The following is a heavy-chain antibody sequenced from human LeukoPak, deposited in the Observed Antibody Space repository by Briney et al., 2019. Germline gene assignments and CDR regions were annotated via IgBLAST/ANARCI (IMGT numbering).Heavy chain of an antibody. Sequence: SETLSLTCTGSGGSISSYYWSWIRQPPGKELEWIGYIYYSGSTTYNPSIKSRVTISVDTSKNQFSLRLSSVTAADTAVYYCARGFAYGDTGSFDYWGQGTLVTVSS. V-gene: IGHV4-59*01. CDR2: IYYSGST. CDR3: ARGFAYGDTGSFDY. D-gene: IGHD4-17*01. CDR1: GGSISSYY. J-gene: IGHJ4*02.